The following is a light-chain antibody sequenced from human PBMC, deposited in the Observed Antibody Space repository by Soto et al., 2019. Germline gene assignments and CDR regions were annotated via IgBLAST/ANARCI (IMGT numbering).Light chain of an antibody. J-gene: IGKJ2*01. CDR2: GAS. CDR3: LLYGDSPPAYT. Sequence: EIVLTQSPGTVSLSPGERATLSCRASQSVSSRNLAWYRQKPGQAPSLLIFGASNRATGIPDRFSGSGSGTDFTLTISRLETEDCAVNYCLLYGDSPPAYTFGQGTKLEIK. CDR1: QSVSSRN. V-gene: IGKV3-20*01.